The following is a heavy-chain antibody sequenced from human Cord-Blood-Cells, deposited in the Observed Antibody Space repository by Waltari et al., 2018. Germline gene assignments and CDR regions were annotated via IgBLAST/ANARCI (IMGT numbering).Heavy chain of an antibody. Sequence: VKPGGSLRLSCAASGFTFSSYSMNWVRQAPGKGLEWVSSISSSSSYIYYADSVKGRFTISRDNAKNSLYLQMNSLRAEDTAVYYCAREGPYYDFWSGYPYYYYYMDVWGKGTTVTVSS. CDR3: AREGPYYDFWSGYPYYYYYMDV. J-gene: IGHJ6*03. D-gene: IGHD3-3*01. CDR2: ISSSSSYI. V-gene: IGHV3-21*01. CDR1: GFTFSSYS.